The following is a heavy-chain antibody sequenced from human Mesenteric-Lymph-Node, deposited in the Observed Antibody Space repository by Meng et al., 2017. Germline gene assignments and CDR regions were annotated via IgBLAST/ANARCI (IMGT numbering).Heavy chain of an antibody. D-gene: IGHD2-8*02. J-gene: IGHJ4*02. V-gene: IGHV4-34*12. Sequence: QGQLQQWGAGLLKPSETLSLTCAGNGGSLSGAYWNWIRQPPGKGLEWIGEIIHGGSPSYNPSLKSRVTISIDTSKNQLSLMLSSVTAADTAVYYCARRPTGIDYWGQGTLVTVSS. CDR2: IIHGGSP. CDR1: GGSLSGAY. CDR3: ARRPTGIDY.